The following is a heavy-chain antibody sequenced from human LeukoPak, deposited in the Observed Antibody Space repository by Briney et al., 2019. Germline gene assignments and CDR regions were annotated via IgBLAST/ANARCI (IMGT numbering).Heavy chain of an antibody. J-gene: IGHJ4*02. CDR2: ISGSGGST. CDR1: GFTVSSNY. V-gene: IGHV3-23*01. D-gene: IGHD5-24*01. CDR3: AKVPNSIILGCFDY. Sequence: PGGSLRLSCAASGFTVSSNYMSWVRQAPGKGLEWVSAISGSGGSTYYADSVKGRFTISRDNSKNTLYLQMNSLRAEDTAVYYCAKVPNSIILGCFDYWGQGTLVTVSS.